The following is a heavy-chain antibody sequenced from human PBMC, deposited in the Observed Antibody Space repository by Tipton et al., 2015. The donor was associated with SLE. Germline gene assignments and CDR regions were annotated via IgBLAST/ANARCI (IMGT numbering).Heavy chain of an antibody. CDR3: ARLHGYSYGLNWFDP. V-gene: IGHV4-38-2*01. J-gene: IGHJ5*02. D-gene: IGHD5-18*01. CDR1: GDSISSHY. CDR2: IYYTGTTT. Sequence: PGLVKPSETLSLICAVSGDSISSHYWTWIRQTPGKGLEWIGSIYYTGTTTYYNSFLKSRVTMSVDTSKNQFSLRLTSVIAADTAVYYCARLHGYSYGLNWFDPWGQGTLISVSS.